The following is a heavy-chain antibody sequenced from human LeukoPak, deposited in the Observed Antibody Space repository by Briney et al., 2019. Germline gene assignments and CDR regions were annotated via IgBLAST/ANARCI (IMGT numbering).Heavy chain of an antibody. CDR2: ISGDGSTT. J-gene: IGHJ3*01. CDR3: ARGANTDCDNTSCYRAFDL. CDR1: GFTFSSYW. Sequence: GGSLRLSCAASGFTFSSYWMHWVRQAPGKGLVWVSRISGDGSTTSYADSVKGRFTVSRDNAKNTLYLQMNSLRAEDTAVYYCARGANTDCDNTSCYRAFDLWGQGTMVTVSS. D-gene: IGHD2-2*02. V-gene: IGHV3-74*01.